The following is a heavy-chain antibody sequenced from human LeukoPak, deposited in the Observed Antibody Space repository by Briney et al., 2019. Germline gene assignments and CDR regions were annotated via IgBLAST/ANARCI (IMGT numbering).Heavy chain of an antibody. J-gene: IGHJ3*02. CDR1: GFTFSSYS. V-gene: IGHV3-21*01. Sequence: GGSLRLSSAASGFTFSSYSMNWVRQAPGKGLEWVSSISSSSSYIYYADSVKGRFTISRDNAKNSLYLQMNSLRAEDTAVYYCARDMTAVAGTAAFDIWGQGTMVTVSS. CDR3: ARDMTAVAGTAAFDI. D-gene: IGHD6-13*01. CDR2: ISSSSSYI.